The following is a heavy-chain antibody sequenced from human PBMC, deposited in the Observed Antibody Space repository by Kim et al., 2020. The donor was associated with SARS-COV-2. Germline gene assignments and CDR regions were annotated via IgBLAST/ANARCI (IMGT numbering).Heavy chain of an antibody. CDR2: IYSGGST. J-gene: IGHJ4*02. CDR3: ARGPGTYDSSGYYYAPFDY. D-gene: IGHD3-22*01. Sequence: GGSLRLSCAASGFTVSSNYMSWVRQAPGKGLEWVSVIYSGGSTYYADSVKGRFTISRDNSKNTLYLQMNSLRAEDTAVYYCARGPGTYDSSGYYYAPFDYWGQGTLVTVSS. CDR1: GFTVSSNY. V-gene: IGHV3-53*01.